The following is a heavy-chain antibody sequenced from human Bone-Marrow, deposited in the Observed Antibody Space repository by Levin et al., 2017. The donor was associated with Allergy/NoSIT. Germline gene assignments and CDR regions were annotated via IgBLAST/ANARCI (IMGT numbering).Heavy chain of an antibody. CDR2: IYYSGST. CDR3: ARDHGYSSSWYNPFDY. V-gene: IGHV4-39*07. CDR1: GGSISSSSYY. D-gene: IGHD6-13*01. J-gene: IGHJ4*02. Sequence: NPSETLSLTCTVSGGSISSSSYYWGWIRQPPGKGLEWIGSIYYSGSTYYNPSLKSRVTISVDTSKNQFSLKLSSVTAADTAVYYCARDHGYSSSWYNPFDYWGQGTLVTVSS.